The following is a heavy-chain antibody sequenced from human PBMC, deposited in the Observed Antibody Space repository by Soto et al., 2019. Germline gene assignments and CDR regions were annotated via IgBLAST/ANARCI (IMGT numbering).Heavy chain of an antibody. J-gene: IGHJ4*02. V-gene: IGHV1-69*13. CDR1: GGTFSSYA. D-gene: IGHD3-10*01. Sequence: SVKVSCKASGGTFSSYAISWVRQAPGQGLEWMGGIIPIFGTANYAQKFQGRVTITADESTSTAYMELSSLRSEDTAVYYCARAEYYYGSGSYSLGYWGQGTLVTVS. CDR3: ARAEYYYGSGSYSLGY. CDR2: IIPIFGTA.